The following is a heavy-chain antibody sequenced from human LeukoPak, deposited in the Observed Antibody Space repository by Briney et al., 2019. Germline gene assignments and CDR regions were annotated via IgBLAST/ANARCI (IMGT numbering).Heavy chain of an antibody. CDR3: ARHDYESYYYDSSGYPDY. D-gene: IGHD3-22*01. Sequence: GESLQISCKGSGYSFTSYWIGWVRQMPGKGLEWMGIIYPGDSDTRYSPSFQGQVTISADKSISTAYLQWSSLKASDTAMYYCARHDYESYYYDSSGYPDYWGQGTLVTVSS. CDR2: IYPGDSDT. CDR1: GYSFTSYW. V-gene: IGHV5-51*01. J-gene: IGHJ4*02.